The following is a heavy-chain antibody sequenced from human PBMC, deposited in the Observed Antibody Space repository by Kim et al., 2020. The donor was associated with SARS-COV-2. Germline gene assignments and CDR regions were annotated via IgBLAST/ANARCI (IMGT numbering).Heavy chain of an antibody. CDR2: IWYDGSNK. D-gene: IGHD3-10*01. V-gene: IGHV3-33*06. CDR1: GFTFSSYG. J-gene: IGHJ4*02. Sequence: GGSLRLSCAASGFTFSSYGMHWVRQAPGKGLEWVAVIWYDGSNKYYADSVKGRFTISRDNSKNTLYLQMNSLRAEDTAVYYCAKFFLPHYYGSGHWGQGTLVTVSS. CDR3: AKFFLPHYYGSGH.